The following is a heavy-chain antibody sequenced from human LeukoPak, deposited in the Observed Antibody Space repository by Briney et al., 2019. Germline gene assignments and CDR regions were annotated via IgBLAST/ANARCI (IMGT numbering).Heavy chain of an antibody. V-gene: IGHV3-23*01. CDR2: ISGSGGST. J-gene: IGHJ3*02. D-gene: IGHD1-26*01. Sequence: SGGSLRLSCAASGFTFSSYAMSWVRQAPGKGLEWVSAISGSGGSTYYADSVKGRFTISRDNSKNTLYLQMNSLRAEDTAVYYCAREGGSYLDAFDIWGQGTMVTVSS. CDR3: AREGGSYLDAFDI. CDR1: GFTFSSYA.